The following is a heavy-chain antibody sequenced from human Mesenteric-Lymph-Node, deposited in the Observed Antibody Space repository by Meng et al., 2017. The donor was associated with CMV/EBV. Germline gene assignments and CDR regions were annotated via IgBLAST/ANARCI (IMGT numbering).Heavy chain of an antibody. Sequence: GGSLRLSCAASGFTFSSYGMHWVRQAPGKGLEWVAFIRYDGSNKYYADSVKGRFTISRDNPKNTLYLQMNSLRAEDTAIYYCAKHRGDSSGWYVGDYFDYWGQGTLVTVSS. CDR3: AKHRGDSSGWYVGDYFDY. J-gene: IGHJ4*02. D-gene: IGHD6-19*01. V-gene: IGHV3-30*02. CDR1: GFTFSSYG. CDR2: IRYDGSNK.